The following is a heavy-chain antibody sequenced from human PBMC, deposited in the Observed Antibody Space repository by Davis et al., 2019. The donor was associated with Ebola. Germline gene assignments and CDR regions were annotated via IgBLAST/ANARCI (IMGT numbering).Heavy chain of an antibody. V-gene: IGHV3-21*01. D-gene: IGHD1-26*01. CDR1: GFTFSSYS. CDR2: ISSSSSYI. J-gene: IGHJ4*02. Sequence: GESLKISCAASGFTFSSYSMNWVRQAPGKGLEWVSSISSSSSYIYYADSVKGRFTISRDNSKNTLYLQMNSLRAEDTAVYYCARSFSVGATNFDYWGQGTLVTVSS. CDR3: ARSFSVGATNFDY.